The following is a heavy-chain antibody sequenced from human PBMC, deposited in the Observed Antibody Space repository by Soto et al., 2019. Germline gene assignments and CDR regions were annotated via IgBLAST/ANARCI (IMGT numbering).Heavy chain of an antibody. V-gene: IGHV4-59*01. Sequence: SETLSLTCTVSGGSISSYYWSWIRQPPGKGLEWIGYIYYSGSTNYNPSLKSRVTISVDTSKNQFSLKLSSVTAADTAVYYCARRSSSWYGPPDYWGQGTLVTVSS. CDR2: IYYSGST. CDR1: GGSISSYY. CDR3: ARRSSSWYGPPDY. J-gene: IGHJ4*02. D-gene: IGHD6-13*01.